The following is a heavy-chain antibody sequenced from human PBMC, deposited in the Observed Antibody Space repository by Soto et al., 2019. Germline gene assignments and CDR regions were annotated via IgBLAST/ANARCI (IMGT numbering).Heavy chain of an antibody. CDR3: ARGRTVRNYADDSSDYFYFFDY. Sequence: SETLSLTCTVSGDSISTFYWGWMRQSPGKELEWIGYVYYTGSTNYNPSLKSRVTISVVRSKNQFSLKLTSANAADTAVYYCARGRTVRNYADDSSDYFYFFDYWGQGTQVTVSS. CDR2: VYYTGST. D-gene: IGHD3-22*01. CDR1: GDSISTFY. V-gene: IGHV4-59*01. J-gene: IGHJ4*02.